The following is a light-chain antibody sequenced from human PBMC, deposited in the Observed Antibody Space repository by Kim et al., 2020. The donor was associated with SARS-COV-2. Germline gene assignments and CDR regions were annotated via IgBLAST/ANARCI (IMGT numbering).Light chain of an antibody. V-gene: IGLV2-8*01. CDR1: SSDVGSYNY. J-gene: IGLJ3*02. CDR2: EVS. Sequence: GQSVTISYSGTSSDVGSYNYVSWYQQHPGKAPKLMIYEVSKRPSGVPDRFSGSKSGNTASLIVSGLQAEDEADYYCCSYAGTSNWVFGGGTQLTVL. CDR3: CSYAGTSNWV.